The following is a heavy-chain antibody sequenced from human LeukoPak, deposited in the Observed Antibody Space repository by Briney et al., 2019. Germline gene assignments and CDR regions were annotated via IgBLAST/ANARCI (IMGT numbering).Heavy chain of an antibody. Sequence: GGSLRLSCAASGFTFSSYAMTWVRQAPGKGLEWVSAISGRADGTHYANSVKGRFTISRDNSKNTLYLQMNSLRAEDTALYYCARGKTSDDIVEDAFDIWGQGTMVAVSS. CDR1: GFTFSSYA. V-gene: IGHV3-23*01. CDR2: ISGRADGT. D-gene: IGHD2-15*01. J-gene: IGHJ3*02. CDR3: ARGKTSDDIVEDAFDI.